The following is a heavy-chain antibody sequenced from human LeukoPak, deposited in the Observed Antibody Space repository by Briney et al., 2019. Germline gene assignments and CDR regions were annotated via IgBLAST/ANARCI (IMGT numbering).Heavy chain of an antibody. CDR1: GGSISSGGYS. CDR2: IYHSGST. V-gene: IGHV4-30-2*01. CDR3: ARDYGGNSEYWYFDL. J-gene: IGHJ2*01. Sequence: SETLSLTCAVSGGSISSGGYSWSWIRQPPGKGLEWIGYIYHSGSTYYNPSLKSRVTISVDRSKNQFSLKLSSVTAADTAVYYCARDYGGNSEYWYFDLWGRGTLVTVSS. D-gene: IGHD4-23*01.